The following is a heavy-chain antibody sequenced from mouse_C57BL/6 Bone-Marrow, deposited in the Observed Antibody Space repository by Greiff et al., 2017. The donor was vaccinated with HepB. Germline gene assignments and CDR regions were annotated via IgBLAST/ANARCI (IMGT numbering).Heavy chain of an antibody. V-gene: IGHV2-6*01. D-gene: IGHD1-1*01. Sequence: VMLVESGPGLVAPSQSLSITCTVSGFSLTSYGVDWVRQSPGKGLEWLGVIWGVGSTNYNSALKSRLSISKDNSKSQVFLKMNSLQTDDTAMYYCARDYYGRGGAMDYWGQGTSVTVSS. CDR3: ARDYYGRGGAMDY. J-gene: IGHJ4*01. CDR2: IWGVGST. CDR1: GFSLTSYG.